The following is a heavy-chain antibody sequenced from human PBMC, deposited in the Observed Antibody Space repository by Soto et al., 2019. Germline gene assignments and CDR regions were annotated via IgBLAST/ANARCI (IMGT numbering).Heavy chain of an antibody. J-gene: IGHJ4*02. V-gene: IGHV3-23*01. CDR2: ISGSGGST. CDR3: AKNIVVIPAAIRTFDY. D-gene: IGHD2-2*02. CDR1: GFTFSSYA. Sequence: EVQLLESGGGLVQPGGSLRLSCAASGFTFSSYAMSWVRQAPGKGLAWVSAISGSGGSTDYADSVKGRFTISRDNSKSTLYLQMNSLRAEDTALYYCAKNIVVIPAAIRTFDYWGQGTLVTVSS.